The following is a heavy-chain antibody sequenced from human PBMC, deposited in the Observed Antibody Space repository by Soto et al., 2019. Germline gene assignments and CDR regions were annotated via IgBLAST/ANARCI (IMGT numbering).Heavy chain of an antibody. D-gene: IGHD2-15*01. CDR1: GYTFTSYG. Sequence: ASVKSPCKASGYTFTSYGISWVRQAPGQGLEWMGWISAYNGNTNYAQKLQGRVTMTTDTSTSTAYMELRSLRSDDTAVYYCARRGECSGGSCPPLSYWGQGTLVTVSS. J-gene: IGHJ4*02. V-gene: IGHV1-18*01. CDR2: ISAYNGNT. CDR3: ARRGECSGGSCPPLSY.